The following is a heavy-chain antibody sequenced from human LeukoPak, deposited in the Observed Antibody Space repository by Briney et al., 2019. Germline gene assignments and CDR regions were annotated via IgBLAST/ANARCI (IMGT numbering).Heavy chain of an antibody. V-gene: IGHV1-18*04. J-gene: IGHJ4*02. CDR3: ARAYYDILTGYYMPPAGGT. CDR1: GYTFTGYY. D-gene: IGHD3-9*01. CDR2: ISAYNGNT. Sequence: ASVKVSCKASGYTFTGYYMHWVRQAPGQGLEWMGWISAYNGNTNYAQKLQGRVTMTIDTSTSTAYMELRSLRSDDTAVYYCARAYYDILTGYYMPPAGGTWGQGTLVTVSS.